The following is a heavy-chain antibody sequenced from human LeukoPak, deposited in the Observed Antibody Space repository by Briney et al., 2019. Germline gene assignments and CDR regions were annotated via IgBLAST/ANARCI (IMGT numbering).Heavy chain of an antibody. D-gene: IGHD2-21*01. V-gene: IGHV3-21*01. CDR2: ISTGGSYT. CDR1: GFTFSNYN. J-gene: IGHJ4*02. CDR3: AICGGGACHKGYSDH. Sequence: PGGSLRLSCAASGFTFSNYNMNWVRQAPGQGLEWVSSISTGGSYTHYADSLKGRFTNSRDNAKNSLYLQMNSLRAEDTAVYYCAICGGGACHKGYSDHWGQGTLVTVSS.